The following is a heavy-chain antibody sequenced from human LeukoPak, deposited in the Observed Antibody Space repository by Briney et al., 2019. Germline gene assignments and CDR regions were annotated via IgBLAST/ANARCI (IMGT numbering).Heavy chain of an antibody. D-gene: IGHD1-26*01. CDR1: GYTFTGYY. V-gene: IGHV1-2*02. J-gene: IGHJ4*02. CDR3: ARDWGIVGATPYY. CDR2: INPNSGGT. Sequence: EASVKVSCKASGYTFTGYYMHWVRQAPGQGLEWMGWINPNSGGTNYAQKFQGRVTMTRDTSISTAYMELSRLRSDDTAVYYCARDWGIVGATPYYWGQGTLVTVSS.